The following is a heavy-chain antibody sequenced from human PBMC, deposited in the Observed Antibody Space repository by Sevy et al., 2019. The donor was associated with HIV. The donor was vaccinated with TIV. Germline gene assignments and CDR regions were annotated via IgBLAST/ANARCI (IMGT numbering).Heavy chain of an antibody. D-gene: IGHD3-16*01. CDR1: GLTLSTTG. V-gene: IGHV3-23*01. CDR3: AGGDTTMITDLDY. Sequence: GGSLRLSCAASGLTLSTTGMSWVRQAPGKGLEGVAGITNNGDTSYADSVKGRFTVSRDNSKNTLYLQLNSLRDDDTAVYYCAGGDTTMITDLDYWGQGTLVTVSS. J-gene: IGHJ4*02. CDR2: ITNNGDT.